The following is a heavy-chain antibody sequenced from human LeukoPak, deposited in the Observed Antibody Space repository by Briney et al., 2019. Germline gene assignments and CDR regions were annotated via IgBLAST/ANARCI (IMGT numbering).Heavy chain of an antibody. CDR3: ASDLLRAHYGSGSYWVHDAFDI. CDR2: IYHSGST. CDR1: GYSISSGYY. V-gene: IGHV4-38-2*02. J-gene: IGHJ3*02. D-gene: IGHD3-10*01. Sequence: SETLSLTCTVSGYSISSGYYWGWIRQPPGKGLEWIGSIYHSGSTYYNPSLKSRVTISVDTSKNQFSLKLSSVTAADTAVYYCASDLLRAHYGSGSYWVHDAFDIWGQGTMVTVPS.